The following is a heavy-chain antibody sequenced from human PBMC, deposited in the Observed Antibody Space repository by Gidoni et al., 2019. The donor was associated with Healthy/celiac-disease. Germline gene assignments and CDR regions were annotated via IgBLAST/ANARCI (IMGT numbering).Heavy chain of an antibody. D-gene: IGHD1-26*01. CDR1: GFTFDDYA. CDR3: AKDPSGSYSRLRERGGYFDL. J-gene: IGHJ2*01. V-gene: IGHV3-9*01. Sequence: EVQLVESGGGLVQPGRSLRLSCAASGFTFDDYAMHWVRQAPGKGLEWVSGISWNSGSIGYADSVKGRFTISRDNAKNSLYLQMNSLRAEDTALYYCAKDPSGSYSRLRERGGYFDLWGRGTLVTVSS. CDR2: ISWNSGSI.